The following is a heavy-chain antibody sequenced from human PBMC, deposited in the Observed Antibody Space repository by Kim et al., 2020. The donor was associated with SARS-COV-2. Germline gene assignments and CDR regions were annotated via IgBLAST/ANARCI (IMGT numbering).Heavy chain of an antibody. CDR3: AKDTAGWLPDFGVDY. Sequence: DSAKGRFTISRDNSKNTLYLHMNSLRAEDTAVYYCAKDTAGWLPDFGVDYWGQGALVTVSS. J-gene: IGHJ4*02. V-gene: IGHV3-23*01. D-gene: IGHD6-19*01.